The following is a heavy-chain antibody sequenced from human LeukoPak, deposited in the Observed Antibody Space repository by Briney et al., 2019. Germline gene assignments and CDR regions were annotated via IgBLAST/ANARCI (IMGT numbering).Heavy chain of an antibody. Sequence: SQTLSLTCAVYGGSFSGYYWSWIRQPPGKGLEWIGEINHSGSTNYNPSLKSRVTISVDTSKNQFSLRLRSVTAADTAVYYWARRPYCSGGSCLRGNWFDPWGQGTLVTVSS. D-gene: IGHD2-15*01. CDR1: GGSFSGYY. V-gene: IGHV4-34*01. CDR3: ARRPYCSGGSCLRGNWFDP. J-gene: IGHJ5*02. CDR2: INHSGST.